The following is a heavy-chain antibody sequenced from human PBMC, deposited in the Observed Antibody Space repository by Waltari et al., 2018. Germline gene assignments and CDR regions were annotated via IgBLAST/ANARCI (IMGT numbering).Heavy chain of an antibody. V-gene: IGHV1-69*01. Sequence: QVQLVQSGAEVKKPGSSVKVSCKASGGTFTSYAISWVRQAPGQGLEWMGGSIPIFGTASYAQKVQGRVTITADESTSTAYMELSSLRSEDTAVYYCARSSYYEFWSGYYGWFDPWGQGTLVTVSS. J-gene: IGHJ5*02. CDR1: GGTFTSYA. CDR2: SIPIFGTA. CDR3: ARSSYYEFWSGYYGWFDP. D-gene: IGHD3-3*01.